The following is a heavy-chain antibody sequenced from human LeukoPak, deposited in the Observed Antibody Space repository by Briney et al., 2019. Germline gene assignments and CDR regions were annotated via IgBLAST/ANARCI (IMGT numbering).Heavy chain of an antibody. J-gene: IGHJ4*02. CDR2: IYTSGST. CDR1: GGSISSGSYY. Sequence: SETLSLTCTVSGGSISSGSYYWSWIRQPAGTGLEWIGRIYTSGSTNYNPSLKSRVTISVGTSKNQFSLKLSSVTAADTAVYYCARVARCTSCFDVDYWGQGTLVTVSS. D-gene: IGHD2-2*01. V-gene: IGHV4-61*02. CDR3: ARVARCTSCFDVDY.